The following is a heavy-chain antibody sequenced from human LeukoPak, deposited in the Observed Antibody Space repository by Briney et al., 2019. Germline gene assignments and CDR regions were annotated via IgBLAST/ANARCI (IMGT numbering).Heavy chain of an antibody. V-gene: IGHV4-59*08. Sequence: PSETLSLTCTVSGGSISSHYWTWIRQAPGKGLEWMGYVYYSVSSNYNPSLKSRVSISQDTSKNQASLKLSSVTAADTAVYYCARQESGPYHYMDVWGKGTTVTVSS. CDR3: ARQESGPYHYMDV. D-gene: IGHD3-3*01. CDR1: GGSISSHY. CDR2: VYYSVSS. J-gene: IGHJ6*03.